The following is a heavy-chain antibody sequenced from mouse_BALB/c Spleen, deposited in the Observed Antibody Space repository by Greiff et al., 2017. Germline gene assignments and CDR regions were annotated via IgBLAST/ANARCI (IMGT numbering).Heavy chain of an antibody. CDR1: GYTFTSYN. CDR2: IYPGNGDT. CDR3: ARSLITTVVARNYFDD. D-gene: IGHD1-1*01. V-gene: IGHV1-12*01. J-gene: IGHJ2*01. Sequence: LQQPGAELVKPGASVKMSCKASGYTFTSYNMHWVKQTPGQGLEWIGAIYPGNGDTSYNQKFKGKATLTADKSSSTAYMQLSSLTSEDSAVYYCARSLITTVVARNYFDDWGQGTTLTVSS.